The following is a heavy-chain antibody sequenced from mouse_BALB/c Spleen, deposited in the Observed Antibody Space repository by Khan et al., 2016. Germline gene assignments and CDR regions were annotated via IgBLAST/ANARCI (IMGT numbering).Heavy chain of an antibody. Sequence: QVQLQQSGPGLVAPSQSLSITCTVSGFSLTNSGVHWIRQPPGKGLEWLGVIWTGGSTDYNSALMSRLSITNDNSQNQVFFKMISLQTDDTARYYCSSDDQDYDCWVASWGQGTLVSVSA. V-gene: IGHV2-9*02. CDR3: SSDDQDYDCWVAS. CDR1: GFSLTNSG. J-gene: IGHJ3*01. CDR2: IWTGGST. D-gene: IGHD2-4*01.